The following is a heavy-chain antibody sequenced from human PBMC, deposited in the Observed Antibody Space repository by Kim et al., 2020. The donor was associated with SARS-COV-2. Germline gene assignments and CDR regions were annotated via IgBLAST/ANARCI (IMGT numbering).Heavy chain of an antibody. CDR3: TTVSYYDSSGYSAVFDY. Sequence: GGSLRLSCAASGFTFSNAWMSWVRQAPGKGLEWVGRIKSKTDGGTTDYAAPVKGRFTISRDDSKNTLYLQMNSLKTEDTAVYYCTTVSYYDSSGYSAVFDYWGQGTLVTVSS. CDR2: IKSKTDGGTT. V-gene: IGHV3-15*01. D-gene: IGHD3-22*01. CDR1: GFTFSNAW. J-gene: IGHJ4*02.